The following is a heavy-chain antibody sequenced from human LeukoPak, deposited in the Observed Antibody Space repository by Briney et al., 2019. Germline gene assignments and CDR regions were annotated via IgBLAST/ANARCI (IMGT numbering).Heavy chain of an antibody. J-gene: IGHJ5*02. V-gene: IGHV3-23*01. CDR3: AKEVKAATNWFDP. CDR2: ISFSGTNT. CDR1: GFTFSSYA. Sequence: GGSLRLSCAASGFTFSSYAMSWVRQAPGKGLEWVSAISFSGTNTYYADSVKGRFTISRDNLKNTLYLQMNSLGAEDTAVYFCAKEVKAATNWFDPWGQGTLVTVSS. D-gene: IGHD6-25*01.